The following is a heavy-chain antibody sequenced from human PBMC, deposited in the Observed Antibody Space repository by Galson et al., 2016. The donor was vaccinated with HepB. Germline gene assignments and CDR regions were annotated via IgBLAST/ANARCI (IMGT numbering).Heavy chain of an antibody. D-gene: IGHD2-2*01. CDR3: ARTIGRSYANYFDC. J-gene: IGHJ4*02. CDR2: VRGSDDNT. Sequence: SLRLSCAASGFTFSSHVMSWVRQAPGKGLEWVSSVRGSDDNTYYADSVTGRFAVSRDNSKNTLYLQMNSLRAEDTAVYYCARTIGRSYANYFDCWGQGTLVTVS. V-gene: IGHV3-23*01. CDR1: GFTFSSHV.